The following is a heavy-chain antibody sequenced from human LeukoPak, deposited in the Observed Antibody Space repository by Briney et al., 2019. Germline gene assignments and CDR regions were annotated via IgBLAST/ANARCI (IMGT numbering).Heavy chain of an antibody. Sequence: GGSLRLSCAVSGFTVSGNYMSWVRQAPGKGLEWVSLIYSGGTTYYADSVKGRFTISRDNSKNTLYLQMNSLRAEDTAVYYCARDLSPPGIVVVWHLDYWGQGTLVTVSS. V-gene: IGHV3-53*01. D-gene: IGHD2-2*01. CDR1: GFTVSGNY. CDR3: ARDLSPPGIVVVWHLDY. J-gene: IGHJ4*02. CDR2: IYSGGTT.